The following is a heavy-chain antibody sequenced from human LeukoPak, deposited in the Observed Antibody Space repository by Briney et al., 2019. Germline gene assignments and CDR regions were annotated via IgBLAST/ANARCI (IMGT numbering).Heavy chain of an antibody. Sequence: GGSLRLSCAASGFTFSSYWMSWVRQAPGKGLEWVANIKQDGSEKYYVDSVKGRFTISRDNSKSTLYLEMNSLRAEDTAVYYCAKKDGYFDLWGRGTLVTVSS. J-gene: IGHJ2*01. CDR2: IKQDGSEK. CDR1: GFTFSSYW. CDR3: AKKDGYFDL. V-gene: IGHV3-7*03.